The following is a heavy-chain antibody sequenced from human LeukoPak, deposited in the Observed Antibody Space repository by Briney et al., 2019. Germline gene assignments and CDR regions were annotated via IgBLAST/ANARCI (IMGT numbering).Heavy chain of an antibody. J-gene: IGHJ4*02. D-gene: IGHD3-22*01. CDR2: IYTSGST. CDR3: ARESKTYDGSGYYHDS. CDR1: GGSINNYF. V-gene: IGHV4-4*07. Sequence: SETLSLTCGISGGSINNYFWTWIRQPAGKGLEWIGRIYTSGSTDYNPSLKSRVTMSVDTSKNQFSLNLYSVTAADTAVYYCARESKTYDGSGYYHDSWGQGTLVTVSS.